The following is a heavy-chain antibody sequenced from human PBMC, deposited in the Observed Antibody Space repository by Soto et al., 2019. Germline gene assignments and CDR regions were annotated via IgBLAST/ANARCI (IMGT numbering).Heavy chain of an antibody. V-gene: IGHV3-23*01. CDR3: ARVGAAAAASFQFYYGIDV. Sequence: GGSLRLSCAASGFTFPNYAMSWVRQAPGKGLEGVSVISGAGGTTYDADSMKGRITISRDNSKNTLYLHMKSLRADDTAIYYCARVGAAAAASFQFYYGIDVWGQGTTVTVSS. CDR1: GFTFPNYA. D-gene: IGHD6-13*01. CDR2: ISGAGGTT. J-gene: IGHJ6*02.